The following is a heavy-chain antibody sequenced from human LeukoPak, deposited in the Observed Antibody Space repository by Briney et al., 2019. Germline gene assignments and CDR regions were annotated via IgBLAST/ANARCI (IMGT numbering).Heavy chain of an antibody. Sequence: ASVKVSCKASGYTFTSYAMHWVRQAPGQRLEWMGWINAGNGNTKYSQKFQGRVTFTRDTSASTAYMELSSLRSEDTAVYYCARDIGYIGMDVWGQGTTVTVSS. CDR3: ARDIGYIGMDV. V-gene: IGHV1-3*01. J-gene: IGHJ6*02. CDR1: GYTFTSYA. D-gene: IGHD6-13*01. CDR2: INAGNGNT.